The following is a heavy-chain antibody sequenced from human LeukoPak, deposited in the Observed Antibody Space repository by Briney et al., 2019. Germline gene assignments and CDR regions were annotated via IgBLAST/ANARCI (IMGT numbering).Heavy chain of an antibody. V-gene: IGHV3-15*01. CDR2: IKSKIDGGTT. J-gene: IGHJ4*02. Sequence: PGGSLRLSCAASGFTFSNAWMSWVRQAPGKGLEWVARIKSKIDGGTTDYAAPVKGRFTISRDDSKNTLYLQMNSLKTEDTAVYYCTTVSRRNYVSSLDYWGQGTLVTVSS. CDR1: GFTFSNAW. CDR3: TTVSRRNYVSSLDY. D-gene: IGHD4-11*01.